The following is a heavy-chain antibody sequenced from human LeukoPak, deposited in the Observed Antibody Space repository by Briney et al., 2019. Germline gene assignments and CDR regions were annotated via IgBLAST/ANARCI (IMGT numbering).Heavy chain of an antibody. CDR1: GGSFSGYY. Sequence: PSETLSLTCAVYGGSFSGYYWSWIRQPPGKGLEWIGEINHSGSTNYNPSLKSRVTISVDTSKNQFSLKLSSVTAADTAVYYCARHAFWSGYYIDYYYYGMDVWGQGTTVTVSS. D-gene: IGHD3-3*01. J-gene: IGHJ6*02. CDR3: ARHAFWSGYYIDYYYYGMDV. V-gene: IGHV4-34*01. CDR2: INHSGST.